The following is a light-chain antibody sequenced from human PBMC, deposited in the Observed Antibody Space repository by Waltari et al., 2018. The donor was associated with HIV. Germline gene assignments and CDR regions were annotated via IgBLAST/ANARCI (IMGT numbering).Light chain of an antibody. V-gene: IGLV1-51*01. CDR2: ENV. CDR1: TSNIGNNY. CDR3: GTWDTGVSEVV. J-gene: IGLJ3*02. Sequence: QSVLTQPPSVSAAPGQKVTISCSGNTSNIGNNYMSWYQQVPGAAPKLLIYENVKRPAVIPGRFSASKSGTSAALAITGLQTGGEANYNCGTWDTGVSEVVFGGGTKLTGL.